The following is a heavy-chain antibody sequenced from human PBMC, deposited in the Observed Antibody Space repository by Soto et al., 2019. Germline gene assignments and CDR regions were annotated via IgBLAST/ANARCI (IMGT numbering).Heavy chain of an antibody. J-gene: IGHJ3*02. CDR2: ISAYNGNT. D-gene: IGHD3-22*01. Sequence: ASVKVSCKASGYTFTSYGISWVQQAPGQGLEWMGWISAYNGNTNYAQKLQGRVTMTTDTSTSTAYMELRSLRSDDTAVYYCARDQPQNYYDSSGYYYGDAFDIWGQGTMVTVSS. CDR1: GYTFTSYG. CDR3: ARDQPQNYYDSSGYYYGDAFDI. V-gene: IGHV1-18*01.